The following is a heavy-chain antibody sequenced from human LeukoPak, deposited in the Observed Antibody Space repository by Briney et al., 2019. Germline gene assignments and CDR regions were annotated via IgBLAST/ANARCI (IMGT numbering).Heavy chain of an antibody. CDR3: AGVRIGFDY. D-gene: IGHD2-15*01. CDR2: IYYSGST. V-gene: IGHV4-59*01. Sequence: PSETLSLTCTVSGVSISSYYWSWIRQPPGKGLEWIGYIYYSGSTNYNPSLKSRVTISVDTSKNQFSLKLSSVTAADTAVYYCAGVRIGFDYWGQGTLVTVSS. J-gene: IGHJ4*02. CDR1: GVSISSYY.